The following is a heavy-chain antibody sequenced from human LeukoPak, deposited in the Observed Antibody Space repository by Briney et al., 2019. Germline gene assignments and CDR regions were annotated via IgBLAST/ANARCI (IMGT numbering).Heavy chain of an antibody. V-gene: IGHV3-30*18. CDR1: GFTFSSYG. D-gene: IGHD3-10*01. CDR2: ISYDGSNK. J-gene: IGHJ4*02. Sequence: PGGSLRLSCAASGFTFSSYGMHWVRQAPGKGLEWVAVISYDGSNKYYADSVKGRFTISRDNSKNTLYLQMNSLRAEDTAVYYCAKEVRRAYYGSGRRLDYWGQGTLVTVSS. CDR3: AKEVRRAYYGSGRRLDY.